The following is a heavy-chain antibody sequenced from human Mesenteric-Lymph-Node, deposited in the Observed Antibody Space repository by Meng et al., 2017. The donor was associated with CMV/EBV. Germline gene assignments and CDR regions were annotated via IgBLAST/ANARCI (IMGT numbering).Heavy chain of an antibody. D-gene: IGHD3-22*01. V-gene: IGHV1-2*02. CDR1: GYTFTGYY. CDR2: INPHSGDT. CDR3: ARDTTASHYYDTNGGDTFDI. Sequence: ASVKVTCKASGYTFTGYYMQWVRQAPGQGLEWMGWINPHSGDTKYTQKFQDRVTMTRDTSTDTAYMELGRLRSDDTAVYYCARDTTASHYYDTNGGDTFDIWGQGTMVTVSS. J-gene: IGHJ3*02.